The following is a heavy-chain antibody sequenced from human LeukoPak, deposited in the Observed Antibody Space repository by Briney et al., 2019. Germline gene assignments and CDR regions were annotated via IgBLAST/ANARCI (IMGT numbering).Heavy chain of an antibody. CDR2: ISSNGGST. CDR1: GFTFSSYA. CDR3: ARSTYDLWSGYAGYYYYMDV. J-gene: IGHJ6*03. V-gene: IGHV3-64*01. D-gene: IGHD3-3*01. Sequence: GGSLRLSCAASGFTFSSYAMHWVRQAPGKGLEYVSAISSNGGSTYYANSVKGRFTISRDNSKNTLYLQMGSLRAEDMAVYYCARSTYDLWSGYAGYYYYMDVWGKGTTVTVSS.